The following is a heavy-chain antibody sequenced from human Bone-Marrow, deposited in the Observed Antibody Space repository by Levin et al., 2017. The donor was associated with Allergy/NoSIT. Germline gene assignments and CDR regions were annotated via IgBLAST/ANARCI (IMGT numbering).Heavy chain of an antibody. D-gene: IGHD3-10*01. CDR1: GGTFSSYA. CDR3: ARAYYYGSGRSPYYYYYGMDV. CDR2: IIPIFGTA. J-gene: IGHJ6*02. Sequence: GGSLRLSCKASGGTFSSYAISWVRQAPGQGLEWMGGIIPIFGTANYAQKFQGRVTITADESTSTAYMELSSLRSEDTAVYYCARAYYYGSGRSPYYYYYGMDVWGQGTTVTVSS. V-gene: IGHV1-69*01.